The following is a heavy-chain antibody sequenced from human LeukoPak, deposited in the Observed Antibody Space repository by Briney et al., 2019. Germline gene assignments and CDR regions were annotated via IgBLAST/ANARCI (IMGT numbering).Heavy chain of an antibody. J-gene: IGHJ4*02. CDR2: IYNSGIT. D-gene: IGHD3-22*01. CDR3: ARIDYGSSGYPMALWY. Sequence: SETLSLTCTVSGGSISSGNYYWSWIRQPAGKGLEYIGRIYNSGITNYNPSLKSRVTISVDTSKNQFSLKLSSVTAADTAVYYCARIDYGSSGYPMALWYWGQGTLVTVSS. V-gene: IGHV4-61*02. CDR1: GGSISSGNYY.